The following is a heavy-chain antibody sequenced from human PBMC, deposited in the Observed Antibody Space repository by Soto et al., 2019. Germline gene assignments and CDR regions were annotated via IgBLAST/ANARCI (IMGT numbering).Heavy chain of an antibody. Sequence: QVQLQESGPGLVKPSQTLSLTCNVSGESISSGGYYWSWIRHHPGKGLEWIGYIYDTESAYYNPSLKSRVTISMDTSKNQFAMRLSSVTAADTAVYYCARASSSSSAADYWGQGILAPFSS. CDR2: IYDTESA. CDR3: ARASSSSSAADY. V-gene: IGHV4-31*03. CDR1: GESISSGGYY. J-gene: IGHJ4*02. D-gene: IGHD6-6*01.